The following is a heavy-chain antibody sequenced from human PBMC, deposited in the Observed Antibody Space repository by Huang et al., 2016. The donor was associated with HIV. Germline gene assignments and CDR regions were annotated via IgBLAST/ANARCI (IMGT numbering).Heavy chain of an antibody. D-gene: IGHD3-3*01. CDR2: IRYYGNNY. V-gene: IGHV3-30*02. J-gene: IGHJ4*02. Sequence: QVQLVESGGGVVQPGGSLRLSCTASGFTFGSFGMHWVRQAPGKGLEWVAFIRYYGNNYYCADSVRGRFTISRDNSKDTLYLQMNILRPDDSAVYYCAKDLTYTFGRHFDYWGRGTLVTVSS. CDR3: AKDLTYTFGRHFDY. CDR1: GFTFGSFG.